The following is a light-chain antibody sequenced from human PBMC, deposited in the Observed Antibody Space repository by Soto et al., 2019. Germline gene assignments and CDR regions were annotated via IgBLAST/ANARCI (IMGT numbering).Light chain of an antibody. V-gene: IGKV3-15*01. Sequence: EIVMTQSPATLSVSPGERATLSCRASQSVSSNLAWYQQKPGQAPRLLIYGASTRATGIPARFSGSGSGTEFTLTISSLQSEDFAVYYCQPYNTWPPITLGQGTRLEIK. CDR1: QSVSSN. CDR3: QPYNTWPPIT. CDR2: GAS. J-gene: IGKJ5*01.